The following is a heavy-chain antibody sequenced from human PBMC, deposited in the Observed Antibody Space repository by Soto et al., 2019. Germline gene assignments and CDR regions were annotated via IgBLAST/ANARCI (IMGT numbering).Heavy chain of an antibody. D-gene: IGHD3-3*01. Sequence: SETLSLTCAVYGGSFSGYYWSWIRQPPGKGLEWIGEINHSGSTNYNPSLKSRVTISVDTSKNQFSLKLSSVTAADTAVYYCARGPPFGVVIKPPFYYYYYYMDVWGKGTTVTVSS. J-gene: IGHJ6*03. CDR3: ARGPPFGVVIKPPFYYYYYYMDV. V-gene: IGHV4-34*01. CDR1: GGSFSGYY. CDR2: INHSGST.